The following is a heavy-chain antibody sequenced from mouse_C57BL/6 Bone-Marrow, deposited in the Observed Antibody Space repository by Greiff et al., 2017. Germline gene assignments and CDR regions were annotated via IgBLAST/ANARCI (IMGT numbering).Heavy chain of an antibody. J-gene: IGHJ3*01. CDR3: ARSYSNQFAY. CDR1: GYTFTSYW. D-gene: IGHD2-5*01. CDR2: IDPSDSYT. V-gene: IGHV1-69*02. Sequence: QVQLKQPGAELVKPGASVKLSCKASGYTFTSYWMHWVKQRPGRGLEWIGEIDPSDSYTNYNQKFKGKATLTVDTSSSTAYMQLSSLTSEDSAVYYCARSYSNQFAYWGQGTLVTVSA.